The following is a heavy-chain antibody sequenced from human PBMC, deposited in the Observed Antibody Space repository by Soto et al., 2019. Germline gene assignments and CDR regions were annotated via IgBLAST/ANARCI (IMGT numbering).Heavy chain of an antibody. Sequence: PGGSLRLSCAASGFTFSRYAMNWVRQAPGKGLEWIAYINHSSDTIYYADSVKGRFTISRDNANNLLSLQMNSLRAEDTAVYYCARDRGYTGYDLAYWGQGTLVTVSS. D-gene: IGHD5-12*01. CDR2: INHSSDTI. CDR3: ARDRGYTGYDLAY. CDR1: GFTFSRYA. V-gene: IGHV3-48*01. J-gene: IGHJ4*02.